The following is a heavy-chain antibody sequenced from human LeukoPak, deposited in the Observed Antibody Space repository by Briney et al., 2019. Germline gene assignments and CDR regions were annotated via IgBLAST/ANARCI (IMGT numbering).Heavy chain of an antibody. J-gene: IGHJ3*02. CDR2: IKQDGSEK. D-gene: IGHD3-10*01. CDR1: GFTFSSYW. V-gene: IGHV3-7*01. CDR3: ARVPRYYYGSGDAFDI. Sequence: PGGSLRLSCAASGFTFSSYWMSWVRQAPGKGLEWVANIKQDGSEKYYVDSVKGRFTSSRDNAKNSQYLQMNSLRAEDTAVYYCARVPRYYYGSGDAFDIWGQGTMVTVSS.